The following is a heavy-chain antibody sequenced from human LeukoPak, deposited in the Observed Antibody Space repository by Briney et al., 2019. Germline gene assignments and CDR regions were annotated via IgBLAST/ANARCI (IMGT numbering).Heavy chain of an antibody. V-gene: IGHV3-43*02. CDR3: AKVPGGPWYYYYYMDV. CDR1: GFTFDDYA. J-gene: IGHJ6*03. CDR2: ISRDGGST. D-gene: IGHD3-10*01. Sequence: PGGSLRLSCAASGFTFDDYAMHWVPQAPGKGLECVSLISRDGGSTYYADSVKGRFTISRDNSKNSLYLQMNSLRTEDTALYYCAKVPGGPWYYYYYMDVWGKGTTVTVSS.